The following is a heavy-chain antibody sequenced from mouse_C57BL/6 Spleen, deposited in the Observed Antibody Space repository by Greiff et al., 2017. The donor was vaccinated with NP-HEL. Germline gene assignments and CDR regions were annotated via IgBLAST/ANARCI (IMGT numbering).Heavy chain of an antibody. CDR2: IWGDGST. CDR3: AKGKDGYYLDY. CDR1: GFSLTSYG. Sequence: VQRVESGPGLVAPSQSLSITCTVSGFSLTSYGVSWVRQPPGKGLEWLGVIWGDGSTNYHSALISRLSISKDNSKSQVFLKLTSLQTEDTATYYCAKGKDGYYLDYWGQGTTLTVSS. D-gene: IGHD2-3*01. J-gene: IGHJ2*01. V-gene: IGHV2-3*01.